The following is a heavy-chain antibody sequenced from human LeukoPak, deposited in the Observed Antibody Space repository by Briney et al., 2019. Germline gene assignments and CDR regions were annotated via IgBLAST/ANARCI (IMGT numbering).Heavy chain of an antibody. D-gene: IGHD4-17*01. CDR3: AKCLTTVTTRFDY. CDR2: ISGSGGFT. V-gene: IGHV3-23*01. CDR1: GFTFSRYW. J-gene: IGHJ4*02. Sequence: GGSLRLSCAASGFTFSRYWMHWVRQAPGKGLEWVSGISGSGGFTYYADPVKGRFTISRDNSKNTLCLQMNSLRAEDTAVYYCAKCLTTVTTRFDYWGQGTLVTVSS.